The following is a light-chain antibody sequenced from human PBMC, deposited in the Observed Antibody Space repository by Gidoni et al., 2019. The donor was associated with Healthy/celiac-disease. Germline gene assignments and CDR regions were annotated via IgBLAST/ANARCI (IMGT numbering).Light chain of an antibody. V-gene: IGLV1-40*01. CDR1: RSKIGAGYD. Sequence: QSVLTQPPSVSGAPGPRVTISCTGSRSKIGAGYDVHWYQQLPGTTPKLLIYGNSNRPSGVPDRFSGSKSGTSASLAITGLHAEDEADYYCQSYDSSLRGPVVFGGGTKLTVL. CDR2: GNS. J-gene: IGLJ2*01. CDR3: QSYDSSLRGPVV.